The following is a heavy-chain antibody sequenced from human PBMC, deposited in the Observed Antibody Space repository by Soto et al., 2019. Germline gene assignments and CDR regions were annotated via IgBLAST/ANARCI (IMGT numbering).Heavy chain of an antibody. CDR1: GFTSSSYW. CDR3: ARDTYYYDSSDHFSADAFDI. V-gene: IGHV3-74*01. Sequence: EVQLVESGGGLVQPGGSLRLSCAASGFTSSSYWIHWVRQAPGKGLVSVSRISNDGSSTNYADSVKGRFTISRDNAKNTVYLQMNSLRAEDTAVYYCARDTYYYDSSDHFSADAFDIWGQGTMVTVSS. J-gene: IGHJ3*02. CDR2: ISNDGSST. D-gene: IGHD3-22*01.